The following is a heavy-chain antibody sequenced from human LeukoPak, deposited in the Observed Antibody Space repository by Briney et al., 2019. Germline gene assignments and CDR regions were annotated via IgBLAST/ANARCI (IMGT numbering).Heavy chain of an antibody. Sequence: GGSLRLSCAASGFTVSSNYMSWVRQVPGKGLDWVSVIYGGGSTQYADSVKGRFIISRDNSKNTLYLQMNSLRAEDTAVYYCARAGPPSYYFDYWGQGTLVTVSS. D-gene: IGHD1-14*01. V-gene: IGHV3-53*01. CDR1: GFTVSSNY. J-gene: IGHJ4*02. CDR2: IYGGGST. CDR3: ARAGPPSYYFDY.